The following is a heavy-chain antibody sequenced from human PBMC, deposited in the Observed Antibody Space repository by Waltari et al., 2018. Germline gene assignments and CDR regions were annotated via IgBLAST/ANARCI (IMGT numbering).Heavy chain of an antibody. J-gene: IGHJ5*02. D-gene: IGHD3-10*01. V-gene: IGHV4-39*01. CDR2: VSSGGNT. Sequence: QLQLQESGPRLVKPSETLSLICTVSGGSITGAYYWDWIRQSPGTGLEWIGDVSSGGNTNYNPSLKSGVTISTDTSKNQFSLTLSSVTAADTAVYYCARHRGVHTGYPGLDPWGQGTLVTVSS. CDR1: GGSITGAYY. CDR3: ARHRGVHTGYPGLDP.